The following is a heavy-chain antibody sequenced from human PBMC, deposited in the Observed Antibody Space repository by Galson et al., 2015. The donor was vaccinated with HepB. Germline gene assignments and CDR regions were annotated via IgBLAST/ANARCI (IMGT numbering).Heavy chain of an antibody. CDR3: AKGSAASLSYYMDV. V-gene: IGHV3-9*01. D-gene: IGHD2/OR15-2a*01. Sequence: SGFTFDDYVMHWIRQVPGKGLEWVSGISWNSGRIGYVDSVEGRFTISRDNGKNSLYLQMNSLRAEDTALYYCAKGSAASLSYYMDVWGRGTAVTVSS. CDR2: ISWNSGRI. CDR1: GFTFDDYV. J-gene: IGHJ6*03.